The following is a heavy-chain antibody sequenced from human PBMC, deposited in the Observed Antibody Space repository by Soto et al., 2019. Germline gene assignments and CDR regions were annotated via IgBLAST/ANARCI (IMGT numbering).Heavy chain of an antibody. CDR2: IWYDGSNK. J-gene: IGHJ6*02. D-gene: IGHD6-19*01. V-gene: IGHV3-33*01. CDR3: ARVVGQGRLVRFCRTRYYGMDV. Sequence: QVQLVESGGGVVQPGRSLRLSCAASGFTFSSYGMPWVRQAPGKGLEWVAVIWYDGSNKYYADSVKGRFTISRDNSKNTLYLQMNSLRAEDTAVYCCARVVGQGRLVRFCRTRYYGMDVWGQGTTVTFSS. CDR1: GFTFSSYG.